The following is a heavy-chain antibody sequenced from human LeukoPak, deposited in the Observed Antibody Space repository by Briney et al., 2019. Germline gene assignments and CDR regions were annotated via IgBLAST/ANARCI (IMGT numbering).Heavy chain of an antibody. CDR2: ISGSGGST. D-gene: IGHD6-6*01. CDR1: GFTFSSYA. Sequence: GGSLRLSCAASGFTFSSYAMSWVRQAPGKGLEWVSAISGSGGSTYYADSVKGRFTISRDNSKNTLYLQRNSLRAEDTAVYYCARSSYSISSDWFDPWGQGTLVTVSS. J-gene: IGHJ5*02. CDR3: ARSSYSISSDWFDP. V-gene: IGHV3-23*01.